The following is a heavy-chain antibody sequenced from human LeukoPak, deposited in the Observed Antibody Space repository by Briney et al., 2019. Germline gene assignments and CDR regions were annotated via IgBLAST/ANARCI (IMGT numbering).Heavy chain of an antibody. J-gene: IGHJ4*02. Sequence: SGGSLRLSCAASGFTFSSYEMNWVRQAPGKGLEWVSYISSSGSTMYYADSVKGRFTISRDNAKNSLYLQMNSLRAEDTAVYYCARWERGYSYVFAGTFASFDGLLSNYFDYWGQGTLVTVSS. D-gene: IGHD5-18*01. CDR2: ISSSGSTM. CDR1: GFTFSSYE. CDR3: ARWERGYSYVFAGTFASFDGLLSNYFDY. V-gene: IGHV3-48*03.